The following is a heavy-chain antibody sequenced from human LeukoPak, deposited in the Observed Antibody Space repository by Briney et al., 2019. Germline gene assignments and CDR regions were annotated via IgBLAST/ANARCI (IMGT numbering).Heavy chain of an antibody. V-gene: IGHV3-74*01. J-gene: IGHJ4*02. D-gene: IGHD4-23*01. Sequence: GGSLRLSCAASGFTFSSYWMHWVRQAPGKGLVWVSRINSAGNSISYADSVKGRFTISRDNAKNSLYLQMNSLRDEDTAVYYCARHDYGGNSGDNWGQGTLVTVSS. CDR2: INSAGNSI. CDR3: ARHDYGGNSGDN. CDR1: GFTFSSYW.